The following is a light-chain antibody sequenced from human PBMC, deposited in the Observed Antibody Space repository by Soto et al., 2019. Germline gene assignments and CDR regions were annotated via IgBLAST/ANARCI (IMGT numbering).Light chain of an antibody. Sequence: QSVLTQPASVSGSPGQSITISCTGTSSDVGGYNYVSWYQQHPDKAPKLMIYAVSNRPSGVSNRFSGSKSGNTASLTISGLQAEDEAHYYCSSYTSNNTYVFGTGTKLTVL. J-gene: IGLJ1*01. CDR2: AVS. V-gene: IGLV2-14*01. CDR1: SSDVGGYNY. CDR3: SSYTSNNTYV.